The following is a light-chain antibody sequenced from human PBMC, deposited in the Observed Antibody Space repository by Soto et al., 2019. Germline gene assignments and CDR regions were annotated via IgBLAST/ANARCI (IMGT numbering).Light chain of an antibody. CDR1: SSDVGRHNY. V-gene: IGLV2-8*02. CDR2: EVN. Sequence: QSALTQPPSASRSPGQSFTISCTGTSSDVGRHNYVSWYQQHPGKAPKLLIFEVNKRPSGVPDRFSASTSGITASLTVSGLQPEDEAAYYCSSYTDTDNFVIFGGGTKLTVL. CDR3: SSYTDTDNFVI. J-gene: IGLJ2*01.